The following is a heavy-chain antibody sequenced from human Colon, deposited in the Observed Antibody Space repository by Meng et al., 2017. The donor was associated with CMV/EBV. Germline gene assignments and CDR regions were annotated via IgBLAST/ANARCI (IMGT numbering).Heavy chain of an antibody. CDR1: GFTFSSYA. V-gene: IGHV3-23*01. Sequence: GESLKISCAASGFTFSSYAMNWVRQAPGKGLEWVATISSSGGSTYYADSVKGRFTISGDNSENTLYLQMNSLRAGDTAIYYCAKDHRYYWGQGTLVTVSS. CDR3: AKDHRYY. J-gene: IGHJ4*02. CDR2: ISSSGGST.